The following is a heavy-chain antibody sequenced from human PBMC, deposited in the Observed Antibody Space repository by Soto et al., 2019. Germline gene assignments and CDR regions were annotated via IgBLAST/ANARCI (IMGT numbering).Heavy chain of an antibody. D-gene: IGHD5-12*01. J-gene: IGHJ4*02. Sequence: EVQLLESGGGLVQPGGSLRLSCVASGFTLSDFPMTWVRQAPGKGLEWLSHISESGDHTYHVASVKGRFTTSRDNSKNTLYLQMNSLRADDTALYYCARRSWLDYWGQGNLVTVSS. CDR3: ARRSWLDY. CDR1: GFTLSDFP. CDR2: ISESGDHT. V-gene: IGHV3-23*01.